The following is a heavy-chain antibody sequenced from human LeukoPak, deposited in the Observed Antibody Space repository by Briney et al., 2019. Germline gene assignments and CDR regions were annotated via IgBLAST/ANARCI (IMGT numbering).Heavy chain of an antibody. CDR1: GFTFSSYA. J-gene: IGHJ3*02. CDR3: ARDRLDRAAFDI. V-gene: IGHV3-30-3*01. CDR2: ISYDGSNK. D-gene: IGHD2-2*03. Sequence: GGSLRLSCAASGFTFSSYAMHWVRQAPGKGLEWVAVISYDGSNKYYADSVKGRFTISRDNSKNTLYLQMNSLRAEDTAVYYCARDRLDRAAFDIWGQGTMVTVST.